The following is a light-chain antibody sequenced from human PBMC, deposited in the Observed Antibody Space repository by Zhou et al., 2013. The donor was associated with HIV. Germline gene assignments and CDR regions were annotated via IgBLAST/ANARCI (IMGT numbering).Light chain of an antibody. J-gene: IGKJ4*01. CDR1: QVVSRG. V-gene: IGKV1D-13*01. CDR3: QQYSDHSALT. CDR2: AAS. Sequence: AIHLTQSPSSLSASVGDRVTITCRASQVVSRGLAWYQQKPGQRPKLLIHAASSLEGGVPSRFRISGSGTDFTLTISSLQPDDFATYYCQQYSDHSALTFGGGTKVEIK.